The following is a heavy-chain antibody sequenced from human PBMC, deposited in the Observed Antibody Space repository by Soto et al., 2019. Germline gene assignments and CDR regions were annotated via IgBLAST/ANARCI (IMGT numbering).Heavy chain of an antibody. J-gene: IGHJ4*02. CDR3: ASRGSGSYYDY. CDR2: ISGSGGST. V-gene: IGHV3-23*01. CDR1: GFTFSSYA. D-gene: IGHD1-26*01. Sequence: EVQLLESGGGLVQPGGSLRLSCAASGFTFSSYAMRWVRQAPGKGLEWVSAISGSGGSTYYADSVKGRSTTSRDNSKNTLSLQMNSLRVEDTAVYYCASRGSGSYYDYWGQGTLVTVSS.